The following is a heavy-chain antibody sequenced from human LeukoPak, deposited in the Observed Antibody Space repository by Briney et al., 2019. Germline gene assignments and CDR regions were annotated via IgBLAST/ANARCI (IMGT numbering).Heavy chain of an antibody. CDR3: ANYCSSSSCHIRRAFDI. Sequence: SETRSLTCTVSGGSISSSSYYWDWIRQPPGKGLEWIGSIYYSGSTYYNPSLKSRVTISVDTSKNQFSLKLSSVTAADTAVYYCANYCSSSSCHIRRAFDIWGQGTMVTVSS. CDR1: GGSISSSSYY. J-gene: IGHJ3*02. V-gene: IGHV4-39*07. D-gene: IGHD2-2*02. CDR2: IYYSGST.